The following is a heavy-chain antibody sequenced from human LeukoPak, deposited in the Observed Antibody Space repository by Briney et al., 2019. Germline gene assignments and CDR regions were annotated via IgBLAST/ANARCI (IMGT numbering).Heavy chain of an antibody. V-gene: IGHV3-23*01. CDR1: GFTFTSTP. Sequence: GGSLRPSCVVSGFTFTSTPMTWVRQAPGKGLGWVSASGTGGDTYYAAPAKGRFTISRDNSTYTLYLQMSSLRVERTAVYNTGKKTPGNYPYDYWGQGTLVTVSP. J-gene: IGHJ4*02. CDR3: GKKTPGNYPYDY. CDR2: SGTGGDT. D-gene: IGHD3-22*01.